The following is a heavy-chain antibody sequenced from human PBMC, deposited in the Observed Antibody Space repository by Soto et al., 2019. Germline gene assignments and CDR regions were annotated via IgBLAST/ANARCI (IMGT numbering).Heavy chain of an antibody. D-gene: IGHD2-21*01. CDR1: GFTFNTYD. CDR2: ITTSSAYI. J-gene: IGHJ5*02. CDR3: VRSGTARLLRHSWFDT. Sequence: GGSLRLSCAASGFTFNTYDMNWVRQAPGKGLEWVSSITTSSAYIYYADSLKGRITISRDNAKNSLFLQMNSLRAEDTAVYYCVRSGTARLLRHSWFDTWGQGTLVTVPS. V-gene: IGHV3-21*01.